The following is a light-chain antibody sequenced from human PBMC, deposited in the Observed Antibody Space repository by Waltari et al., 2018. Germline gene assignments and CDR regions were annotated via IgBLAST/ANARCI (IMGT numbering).Light chain of an antibody. CDR1: SSDVGGYNY. CDR3: GSYTSSSTRV. V-gene: IGLV2-14*01. CDR2: EVS. Sequence: QSALTQPAPVSGSPGQSITISCTGTSSDVGGYNYASWYQQHPGKAPNLIIYEVSNRPSGVSNRFSGSKSGNTASLTISGLQAEDEADYYCGSYTSSSTRVFGTGTKVTVL. J-gene: IGLJ1*01.